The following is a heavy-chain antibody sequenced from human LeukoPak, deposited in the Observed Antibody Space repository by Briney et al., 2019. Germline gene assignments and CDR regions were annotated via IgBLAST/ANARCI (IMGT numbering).Heavy chain of an antibody. Sequence: GGSLRLSCAASGFTVSSNYMSWVRQAPGKGLEWVSVIYSGGSTYYADSVKGRFSISRDNSKNTLYLQVNTLRAEDTAVYFCAMEKYCTPNDCLHGRFYFNYWGQGTLVIVSS. CDR1: GFTVSSNY. V-gene: IGHV3-53*05. CDR3: AMEKYCTPNDCLHGRFYFNY. J-gene: IGHJ4*02. CDR2: IYSGGST. D-gene: IGHD2-8*01.